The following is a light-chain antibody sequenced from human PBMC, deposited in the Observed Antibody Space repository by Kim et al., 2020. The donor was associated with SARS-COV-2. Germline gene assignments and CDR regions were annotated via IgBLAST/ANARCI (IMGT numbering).Light chain of an antibody. CDR1: QSISIW. CDR3: QQYNSYSWS. J-gene: IGKJ1*01. CDR2: KAS. Sequence: DIQMTQSPSTLSASVGDRVTITCRASQSISIWLAWYQQKPGKAPKLLIYKASILQSGVPSSFSGSGSGTEFTLTISSMQPDDVATYYCQQYNSYSWSFGQGTKVDIK. V-gene: IGKV1-5*03.